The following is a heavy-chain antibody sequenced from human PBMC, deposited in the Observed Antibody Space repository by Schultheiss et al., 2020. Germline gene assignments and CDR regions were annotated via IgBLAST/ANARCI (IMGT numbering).Heavy chain of an antibody. J-gene: IGHJ6*02. CDR3: VRMWLADYYYYGMDV. Sequence: GGSLRLSCAASGFTFSSYAMSWVRQAPGKGLEWVSAISGSGGSTYYADSMRGRFTISRDNAQNSLYLQMNNLRADDTAVYYCVRMWLADYYYYGMDVWGQGTTVTVSS. V-gene: IGHV3-23*01. CDR1: GFTFSSYA. CDR2: ISGSGGST. D-gene: IGHD6-19*01.